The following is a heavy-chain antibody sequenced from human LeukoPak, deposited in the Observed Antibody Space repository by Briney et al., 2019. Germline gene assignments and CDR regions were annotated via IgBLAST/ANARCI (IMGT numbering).Heavy chain of an antibody. CDR1: GGSFSGYY. D-gene: IGHD6-19*01. CDR3: ARRMWYSSGWTYYYYYYMDV. CDR2: INHSGST. V-gene: IGHV4-34*01. J-gene: IGHJ6*03. Sequence: PSETLSLTCAVYGGSFSGYYWSWIRQPPGKGLEWIGEINHSGSTNYNPSLKSRVTISVDTSKNQFSLKLSSVTAADTAVYYCARRMWYSSGWTYYYYYYMDVWGKGTTVTVSS.